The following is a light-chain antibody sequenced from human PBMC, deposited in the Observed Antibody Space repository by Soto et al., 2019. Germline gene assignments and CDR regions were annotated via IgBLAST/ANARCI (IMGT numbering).Light chain of an antibody. J-gene: IGLJ1*01. Sequence: QSALTQPPSASGSPGQSVTISCTGTSSDVGGYNHVSWLQQHPGRAPKFLIYDVSKRPSGVPDRFSGSKSGNTASLTVSGLQPEDEADYYCWSHAGSAPVFGGGTKLTVL. CDR1: SSDVGGYNH. V-gene: IGLV2-8*01. CDR3: WSHAGSAPV. CDR2: DVS.